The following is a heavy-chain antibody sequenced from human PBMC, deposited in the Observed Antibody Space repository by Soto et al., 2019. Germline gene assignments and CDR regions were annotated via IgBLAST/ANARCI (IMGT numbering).Heavy chain of an antibody. J-gene: IGHJ6*02. CDR3: ARQAAAGLYYYYGMDV. CDR2: IYPGDSDT. V-gene: IGHV5-51*01. CDR1: GYSFTSYW. Sequence: PGESLKSSCKGSGYSFTSYWIGWVRQMPGKGLEWMGIIYPGDSDTRYSPSFQGQVTISADKSISTAYLQWSSLKASDTAMYYCARQAAAGLYYYYGMDVWGQGTTVTVSS. D-gene: IGHD6-13*01.